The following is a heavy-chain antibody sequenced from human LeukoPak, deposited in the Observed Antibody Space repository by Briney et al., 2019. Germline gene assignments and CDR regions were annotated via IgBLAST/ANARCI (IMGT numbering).Heavy chain of an antibody. V-gene: IGHV1-69*01. Sequence: GGSLRLSCAASGFTFSSYAISWVRQAPGQGLEWMGGIIPIFGTANYAQKFQGRVTITADESTSTAYMELSSLRSEDTAVYYCARDGIYGSGSYRGDYWGQGTLVTVSS. CDR3: ARDGIYGSGSYRGDY. CDR2: IIPIFGTA. J-gene: IGHJ4*02. D-gene: IGHD3-10*01. CDR1: GFTFSSYA.